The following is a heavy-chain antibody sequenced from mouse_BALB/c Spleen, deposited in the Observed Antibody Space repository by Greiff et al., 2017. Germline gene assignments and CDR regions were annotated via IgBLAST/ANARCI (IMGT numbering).Heavy chain of an antibody. Sequence: EVNVVESGGDLVKPGGSLKLSCAASGFTFSSYGMSWVRQTPDKRLEWVATISSGGSYTYYPDSVKGRFTISRDNAKNTLYLQMSSLKSEDTAMYYCAREATVVDYWGQGTTLTVSS. CDR3: AREATVVDY. CDR1: GFTFSSYG. CDR2: ISSGGSYT. D-gene: IGHD1-1*01. J-gene: IGHJ2*01. V-gene: IGHV5-6*01.